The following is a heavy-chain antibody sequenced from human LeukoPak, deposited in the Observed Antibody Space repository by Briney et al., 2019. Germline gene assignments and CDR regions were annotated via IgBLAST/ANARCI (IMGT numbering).Heavy chain of an antibody. CDR1: GFXFSHSY. V-gene: IGHV3-43*02. CDR3: AKVLGSSSWYSLGS. D-gene: IGHD6-13*01. J-gene: IGHJ5*02. CDR2: ISGGGSST. Sequence: GGSLRLSCAASGFXFSHSYMHWVRQAPGKGLEWVSAISGGGSSTSYADSVKSRFTISRDNNKGSLYLQMNSLTTEDTALYYCAKVLGSSSWYSLGSWGQGTLVTVSS.